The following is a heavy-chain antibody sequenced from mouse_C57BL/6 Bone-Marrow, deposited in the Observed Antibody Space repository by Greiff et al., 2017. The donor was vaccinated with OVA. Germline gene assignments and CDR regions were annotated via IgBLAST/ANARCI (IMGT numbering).Heavy chain of an antibody. CDR3: AREGYSSYAMDY. V-gene: IGHV1-52*01. J-gene: IGHJ4*01. D-gene: IGHD2-5*01. CDR1: GYTFTSYW. Sequence: QVHVKQPGAELVRPGSSVKLSCKASGYTFTSYWMHWVKQRPIQGLEWIGNIDPSDSETHYNQKFKDKATLTVDKSSSTAYMQLSSLTSEDSAVYYCAREGYSSYAMDYWGQGTSVTVSS. CDR2: IDPSDSET.